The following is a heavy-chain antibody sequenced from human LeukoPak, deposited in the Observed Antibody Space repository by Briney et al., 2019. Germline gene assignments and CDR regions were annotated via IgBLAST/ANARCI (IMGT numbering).Heavy chain of an antibody. D-gene: IGHD5-18*01. CDR2: TFQGGGEI. J-gene: IGHJ4*02. CDR1: GFTFSSYS. V-gene: IGHV3-21*04. CDR3: ATYRQVMLPFES. Sequence: GGSLRLSCAASGFTFSSYSMNWVRQPPGKGLEWVSSTFQGGGEIHYADSVRGRFTISRDNSRSTLFLQMNSLRGEDTAIYYCATYRQVMLPFESWGQGTLVTVSS.